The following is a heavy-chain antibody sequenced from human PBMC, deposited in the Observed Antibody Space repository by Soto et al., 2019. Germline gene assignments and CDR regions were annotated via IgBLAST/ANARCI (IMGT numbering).Heavy chain of an antibody. CDR2: ISAYNGNT. CDR1: GYTFTNCG. CDR3: ARGLYWGPRTAHFDY. Sequence: GASVKVSCKASGYTFTNCGINWVRQAPGQGLEWMGWISAYNGNTNYAQKLQGRVTMTTDTSTSTAYMELRSLRSDDTAVYYCARGLYWGPRTAHFDYWGQGTLVTVSS. J-gene: IGHJ4*02. D-gene: IGHD2-21*01. V-gene: IGHV1-18*04.